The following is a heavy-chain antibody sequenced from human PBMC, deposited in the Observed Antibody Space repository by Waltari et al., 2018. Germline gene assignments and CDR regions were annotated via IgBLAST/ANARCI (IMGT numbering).Heavy chain of an antibody. CDR3: ARVHPSGEFDC. CDR1: GGSISSSSYS. CDR2: IYYSGST. Sequence: QLQLQESGPGLVKPSETLSLTCTVSGGSISSSSYSWGWIRQPPGKGLEWIGSIYYSGSTYYNPSLKSRVTISVDTSKNQFSLKLSSVTAADTAVYYCARVHPSGEFDCWGQGTLVTVSS. V-gene: IGHV4-39*07. D-gene: IGHD3-10*01. J-gene: IGHJ4*02.